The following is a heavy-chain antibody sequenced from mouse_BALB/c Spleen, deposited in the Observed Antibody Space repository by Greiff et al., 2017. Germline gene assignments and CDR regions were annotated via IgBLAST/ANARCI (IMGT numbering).Heavy chain of an antibody. CDR2: ISDGGSYT. CDR1: GFTFSDYY. Sequence: EVQGVESGGGLVKPGGSLKLSCAASGFTFSDYYMYWVRQTPEKRLEWVATISDGGSYTYYPDSVKGRFTISRDNAKNNLYLQMSSLKSEDTAMYYCARAGSSGYYAMDYWGQGTSVTVSS. V-gene: IGHV5-4*02. CDR3: ARAGSSGYYAMDY. J-gene: IGHJ4*01. D-gene: IGHD3-1*01.